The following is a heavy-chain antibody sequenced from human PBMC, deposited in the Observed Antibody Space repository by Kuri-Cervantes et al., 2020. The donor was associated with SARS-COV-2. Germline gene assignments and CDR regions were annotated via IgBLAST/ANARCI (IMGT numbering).Heavy chain of an antibody. CDR3: AKSRGYSYGYQTRYYYYMDV. J-gene: IGHJ6*03. CDR2: ISYTGST. D-gene: IGHD5-18*01. V-gene: IGHV4-59*05. CDR1: GGSISSYY. Sequence: GSLRLSCTVSGGSISSYYWSWIRQPPGKGLEWIASISYTGSTYYNPSLKSRVTISVDTSKNQFSLKLSSVTAADTAVYYCAKSRGYSYGYQTRYYYYMDVWGKGTTVTVSS.